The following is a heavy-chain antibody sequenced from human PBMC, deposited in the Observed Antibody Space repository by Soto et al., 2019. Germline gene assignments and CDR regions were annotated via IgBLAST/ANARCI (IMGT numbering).Heavy chain of an antibody. CDR1: GYTFTGYY. J-gene: IGHJ3*02. CDR3: AREDYGDYVGAFDI. CDR2: INPNSGGT. D-gene: IGHD4-17*01. Sequence: ASVKVSCKASGYTFTGYYMHWVRQAPGQGLEWMGWINPNSGGTNYAQKFQGWVTMTRDTSISTAYMELSRLRSDDTAVYYCAREDYGDYVGAFDIWGQGTMVTVSS. V-gene: IGHV1-2*04.